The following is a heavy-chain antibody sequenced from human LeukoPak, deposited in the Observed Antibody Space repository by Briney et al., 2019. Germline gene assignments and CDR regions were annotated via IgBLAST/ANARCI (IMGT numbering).Heavy chain of an antibody. D-gene: IGHD5-12*01. CDR1: GFTLSSYS. J-gene: IGHJ5*02. CDR3: ARGSCGGYALFGP. CDR2: ISSSSSTI. Sequence: AGGSLRLSCAASGFTLSSYSMNWVRQAPGRGLEGVSYISSSSSTIYYADSVKGRFTISRDNAKNPLYLQMNSLRAEDTAVYYCARGSCGGYALFGPRGQRTLVTVSS. V-gene: IGHV3-48*01.